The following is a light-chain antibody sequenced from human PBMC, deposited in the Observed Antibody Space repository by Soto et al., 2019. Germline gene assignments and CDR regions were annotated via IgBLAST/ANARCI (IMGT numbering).Light chain of an antibody. V-gene: IGLV2-8*01. J-gene: IGLJ2*01. Sequence: QSALTQPPSASGSPGQSVTISCTGTSSDVGGYKYVSWYQHHPGKAPKLMIYEVSKRPPGVPDRISGSKSGNTASLTVSGLQDEDEADYYCSSYAGSNNFVVFGGGTKVTVL. CDR1: SSDVGGYKY. CDR2: EVS. CDR3: SSYAGSNNFVV.